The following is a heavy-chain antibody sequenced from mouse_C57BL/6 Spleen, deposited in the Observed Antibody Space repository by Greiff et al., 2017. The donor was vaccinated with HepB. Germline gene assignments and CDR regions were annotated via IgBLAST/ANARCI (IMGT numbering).Heavy chain of an antibody. CDR2: ISYDGSN. V-gene: IGHV3-6*01. CDR3: ARGRYYDAMDY. Sequence: ESGPGLVKPSQSLSLTCSVTGYSITSGYYWNWIRQFPGNKLEWMGYISYDGSNKYNPSLKNRISITRDTSKNQFFLKLNSVTTEDTATYYCARGRYYDAMDYWGQGTSVTVSS. CDR1: GYSITSGYY. J-gene: IGHJ4*01.